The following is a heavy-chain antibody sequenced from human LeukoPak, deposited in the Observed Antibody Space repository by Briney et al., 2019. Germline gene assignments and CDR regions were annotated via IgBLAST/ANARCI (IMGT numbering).Heavy chain of an antibody. J-gene: IGHJ4*02. CDR2: ISAYNGNT. CDR1: GYTFTSYG. Sequence: ASVKVSCKASGYTFTSYGISWVRQAPGQGLEWMGWISAYNGNTNYAQKLQGRVTMTTDTSTSTAYMELRSLRSDDTAVYYCARDMDIVVVPAAMDYWGQGTLVTVSS. V-gene: IGHV1-18*01. D-gene: IGHD2-2*03. CDR3: ARDMDIVVVPAAMDY.